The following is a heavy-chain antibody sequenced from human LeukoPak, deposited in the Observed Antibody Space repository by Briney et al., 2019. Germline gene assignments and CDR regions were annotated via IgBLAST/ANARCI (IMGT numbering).Heavy chain of an antibody. Sequence: PGGSLRLSCAASGFTFSSHWMHWVRQASGKGLVWVSRINSDGSGTIYADSVKGRFTISRDNAKNTLDLQMNSLRAEDTAVYYCARDRGGGYFDYWGQGALVTVSS. D-gene: IGHD3-16*01. CDR3: ARDRGGGYFDY. V-gene: IGHV3-74*01. CDR2: INSDGSGT. J-gene: IGHJ4*02. CDR1: GFTFSSHW.